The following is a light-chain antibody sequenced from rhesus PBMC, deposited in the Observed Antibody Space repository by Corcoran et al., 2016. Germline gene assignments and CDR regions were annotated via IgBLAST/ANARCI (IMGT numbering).Light chain of an antibody. CDR2: GAS. J-gene: IGKJ1*01. V-gene: IGKV3-24*04. Sequence: EIVMTQSPATLALSPGERATLSCRASQSVSSYLAWYQQKPGQAPRLLIYGASSRATGIPDRFSGSGSGTGFTLTISGLKPEEVEVYFYLQSNNWPRTFGQGTKVEIK. CDR1: QSVSSY. CDR3: LQSNNWPRT.